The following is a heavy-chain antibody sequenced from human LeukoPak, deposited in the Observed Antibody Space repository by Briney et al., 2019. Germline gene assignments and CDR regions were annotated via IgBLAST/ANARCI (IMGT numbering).Heavy chain of an antibody. CDR2: IYTSGST. CDR1: GGSISSCY. V-gene: IGHV4-4*07. J-gene: IGHJ4*02. Sequence: SETLSLTCTVSGGSISSCYWSWIRQPAGKGLEWIGRIYTSGSTNYNPSLKSRVTISVATSKNQFSLKLSSVTAADTAVYYCARDKFSPATSSIGTYLDYWGQGTLVTVSS. D-gene: IGHD5-24*01. CDR3: ARDKFSPATSSIGTYLDY.